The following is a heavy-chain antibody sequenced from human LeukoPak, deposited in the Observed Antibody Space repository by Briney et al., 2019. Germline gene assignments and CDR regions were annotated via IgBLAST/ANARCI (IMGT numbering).Heavy chain of an antibody. CDR1: GFTFDDYA. D-gene: IGHD1-26*01. Sequence: GGSLRLSCAVSGFTFDDYAMHWVRQVPGKGLEWVSGISWNSGTIGYADSVKGRFTISRDNAKNSLYLQMNSLRDDDMALYYCARGNSGSYSQDWFDPWGQGTLVTVSS. CDR2: ISWNSGTI. V-gene: IGHV3-9*03. J-gene: IGHJ5*02. CDR3: ARGNSGSYSQDWFDP.